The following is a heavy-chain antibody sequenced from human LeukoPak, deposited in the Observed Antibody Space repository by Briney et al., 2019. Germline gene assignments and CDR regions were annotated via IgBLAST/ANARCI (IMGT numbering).Heavy chain of an antibody. V-gene: IGHV1-2*02. CDR2: INPNSGDT. D-gene: IGHD5-24*01. J-gene: IGHJ6*03. CDR1: GYSFPAKY. CDR3: ARNTYGYKFSMDV. Sequence: ASVKVSCKASGYSFPAKYMHWVRQAPGQGLEWMGWINPNSGDTTYAQKFQGRVTMTRDTSTSTAYMELRSLRSDDTAVYYCARNTYGYKFSMDVWGKGTTVTVSS.